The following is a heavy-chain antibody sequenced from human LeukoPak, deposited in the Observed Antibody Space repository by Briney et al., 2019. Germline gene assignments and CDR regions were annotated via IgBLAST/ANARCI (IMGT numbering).Heavy chain of an antibody. Sequence: GGSLRLSCAASGFTFSDYYMSWIRQAPGKGLEWVSYISSSGSTIYYADSVKGRFTISRDNARNSLYLQMNSLRAEDTAVYYCARHLIGYYGSGSYGLFDYWGQGTLVTVSS. CDR1: GFTFSDYY. CDR3: ARHLIGYYGSGSYGLFDY. V-gene: IGHV3-11*01. J-gene: IGHJ4*02. D-gene: IGHD3-10*01. CDR2: ISSSGSTI.